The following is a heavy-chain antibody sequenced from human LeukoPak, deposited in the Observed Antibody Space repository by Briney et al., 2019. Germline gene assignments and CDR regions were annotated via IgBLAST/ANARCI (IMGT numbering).Heavy chain of an antibody. CDR2: INPNSGGT. D-gene: IGHD3-22*01. CDR1: GYTFTSYY. J-gene: IGHJ1*01. Sequence: EASVKVSCKASGYTFTSYYLHWVRQAPGQGLEWMGWINPNSGGTNYAQKFQGRVTMTRDTSISTAYMKLSRLRSDDTAEYYCARALYYDSSGYYSSSYYYFQHWGQGTLVTVSS. CDR3: ARALYYDSSGYYSSSYYYFQH. V-gene: IGHV1-2*02.